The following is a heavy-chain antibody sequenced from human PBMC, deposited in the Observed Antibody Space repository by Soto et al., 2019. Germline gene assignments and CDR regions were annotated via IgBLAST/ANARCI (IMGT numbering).Heavy chain of an antibody. J-gene: IGHJ4*02. D-gene: IGHD3-16*02. V-gene: IGHV4-59*08. CDR1: GGSISSYY. CDR2: IYYSGST. Sequence: PSETLSLTCTVSGGSISSYYWSWIRQPPGKGLEWIGYIYYSGSTNYNPSLKSRVTISVDTSKNQFSLKLSSVTAADTAVYYCARHVRDYVWGSYLYYFDYWGQGTLVTVSS. CDR3: ARHVRDYVWGSYLYYFDY.